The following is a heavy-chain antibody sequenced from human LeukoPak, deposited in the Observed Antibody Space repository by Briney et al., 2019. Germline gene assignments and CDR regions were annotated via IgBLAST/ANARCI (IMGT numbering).Heavy chain of an antibody. CDR3: ARSPGYSYATFDN. CDR2: LSGSGVST. Sequence: PGGSLRLSCAASGFTFSSYAMSWVRQAPGKGLEWVSGLSGSGVSTYYADSVKGRFTISRDNAKNTLYLQMNSLRAEDTAVYFCARSPGYSYATFDNWGQGTLVTVSS. V-gene: IGHV3-23*01. J-gene: IGHJ4*02. D-gene: IGHD5-18*01. CDR1: GFTFSSYA.